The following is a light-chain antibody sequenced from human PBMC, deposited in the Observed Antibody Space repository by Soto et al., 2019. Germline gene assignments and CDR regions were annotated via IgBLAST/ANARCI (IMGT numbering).Light chain of an antibody. J-gene: IGKJ4*01. V-gene: IGKV3-20*01. CDR1: QSVSSSY. CDR3: HQYASPPLT. CDR2: GAS. Sequence: EIVLTQSPGTLSLSPGERATLSCRASQSVSSSYLAWYQQKPGQAPRLLIYGASSRATGIPDRFSGSGSGTHFTLTISRLEPEDFAVYYCHQYASPPLTFGGGTKVEIK.